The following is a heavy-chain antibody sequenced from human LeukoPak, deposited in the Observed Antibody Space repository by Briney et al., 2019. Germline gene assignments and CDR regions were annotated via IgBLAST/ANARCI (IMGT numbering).Heavy chain of an antibody. CDR3: ARVRPIPPRLYYDFWSGPYYFDY. V-gene: IGHV4-30-4*01. CDR1: GGSISSGDYY. J-gene: IGHJ4*02. D-gene: IGHD3-3*01. CDR2: IYYSGST. Sequence: SETLSLTCTVSGGSISSGDYYWSWIRQPPGKGLEWIGYIYYSGSTYYNPSLKSRVTISVDTSKNQFSLKLSSVTAADTAVYYCARVRPIPPRLYYDFWSGPYYFDYWGQGTLVTVSS.